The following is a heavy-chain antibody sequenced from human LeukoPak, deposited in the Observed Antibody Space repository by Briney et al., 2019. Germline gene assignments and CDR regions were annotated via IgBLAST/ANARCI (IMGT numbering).Heavy chain of an antibody. CDR3: ASDILTGYNETNF. CDR2: IWYDGSNK. V-gene: IGHV3-33*01. CDR1: GFTFSSYG. D-gene: IGHD3-9*01. J-gene: IGHJ4*02. Sequence: HPGGSLRLSCAASGFTFSSYGMHWVRQAPGKGLEWVAVIWYDGSNKYYADSVKGRFTISRDNSKNTVYLQMNRLRAEDTAVYYCASDILTGYNETNFWGQGTLVTVSS.